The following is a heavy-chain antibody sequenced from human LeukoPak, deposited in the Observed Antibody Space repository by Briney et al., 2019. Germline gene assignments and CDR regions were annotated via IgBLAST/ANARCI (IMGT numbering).Heavy chain of an antibody. D-gene: IGHD3-3*01. Sequence: VGSLRLSCAVSGFTFSAYSLTWVRQAPGKGLEWGSFTTSSSNTIFYADSVKGRFTISRDNAKNSLYLQMNSLRDEDTAVYYCVRVRSGYYFDYWGQGTLVTVSS. CDR3: VRVRSGYYFDY. CDR1: GFTFSAYS. CDR2: TTSSSNTI. V-gene: IGHV3-48*02. J-gene: IGHJ4*02.